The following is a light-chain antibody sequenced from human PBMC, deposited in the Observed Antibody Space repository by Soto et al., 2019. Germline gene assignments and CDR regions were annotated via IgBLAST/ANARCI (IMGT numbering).Light chain of an antibody. V-gene: IGKV3-15*01. Sequence: EIVMTQSPATLSVSPGQIATLSCRASQYIYSNVAWYQHRPGQAPRLLIYRASTRATGIPASLSGSASGTDFTLTISSMKSEDFTVYSCLQYHNLWAFGHGTQVDIK. CDR3: LQYHNLWA. CDR2: RAS. CDR1: QYIYSN. J-gene: IGKJ1*01.